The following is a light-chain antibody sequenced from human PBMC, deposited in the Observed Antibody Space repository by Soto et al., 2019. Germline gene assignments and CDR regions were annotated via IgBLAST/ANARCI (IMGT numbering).Light chain of an antibody. CDR3: QQFSSYTLT. CDR2: DAS. Sequence: VLTQSPGTQSLSSGERATLSWRASQTVRNKYLAWYQQKPGQAPRLLMYDASSRATGIPDRFSVGGSGTDFTLTISRLEHEDCAVYYCQQFSSYTLTFGGGTKVDIK. V-gene: IGKV3-20*01. J-gene: IGKJ4*01. CDR1: QTVRNKY.